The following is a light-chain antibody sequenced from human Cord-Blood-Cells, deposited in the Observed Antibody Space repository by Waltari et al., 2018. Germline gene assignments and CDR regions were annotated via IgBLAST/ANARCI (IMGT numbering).Light chain of an antibody. CDR1: SSDVGGYNY. CDR3: SSYTSSSTLWV. CDR2: DVS. J-gene: IGLJ3*02. Sequence: QSALTQPASVSGSPGQSTTIPCTGTSSDVGGYNYVSWYQQHPGKAPKLMIYDVSNRPSGVSNRFSGSKSGNTASLTISGLQAEDEADYYCSSYTSSSTLWVFGGGTKLTVL. V-gene: IGLV2-14*03.